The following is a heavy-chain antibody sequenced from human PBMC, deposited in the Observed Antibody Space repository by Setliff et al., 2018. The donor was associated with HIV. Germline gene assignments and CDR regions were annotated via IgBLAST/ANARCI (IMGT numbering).Heavy chain of an antibody. V-gene: IGHV1-46*01. Sequence: GASVKVSCKASGNTFTTYYLYWVRQAPGQGLEWMGMIDPSGGGTTYSQKFQDRLTMTRDTSRSTVYMELNSLRSEDTAVYYCARCYYDSSGPTDAFDIWGQGTVVTVSS. CDR1: GNTFTTYY. D-gene: IGHD3-22*01. CDR2: IDPSGGGT. CDR3: ARCYYDSSGPTDAFDI. J-gene: IGHJ3*02.